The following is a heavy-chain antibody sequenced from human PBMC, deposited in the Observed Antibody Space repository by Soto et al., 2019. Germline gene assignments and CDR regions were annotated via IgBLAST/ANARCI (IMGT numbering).Heavy chain of an antibody. J-gene: IGHJ4*02. CDR3: ARAITYYDFWSGYRGFDY. CDR2: INPNSGGT. V-gene: IGHV1-2*02. D-gene: IGHD3-3*01. Sequence: ASVKVSCKASGYTFTGYYMHWVRQAPGQGLEWMGWINPNSGGTNYAQKFQGRVTMTRDTSISTAYMELRSLRSDDTAVYYCARAITYYDFWSGYRGFDYWGQGTLVTVSS. CDR1: GYTFTGYY.